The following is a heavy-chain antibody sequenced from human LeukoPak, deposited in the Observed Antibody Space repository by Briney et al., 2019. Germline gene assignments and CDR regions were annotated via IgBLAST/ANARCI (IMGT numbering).Heavy chain of an antibody. D-gene: IGHD2-8*02. V-gene: IGHV3-53*01. J-gene: IGHJ5*02. CDR2: IYSGGST. CDR1: GFTVSSNY. Sequence: PGGSLRLSCAASGFTVSSNYMSWIRQGPGKGLQWVAVIYSGGSTYYADSVKGRFTISRDNSKNTLYLQMNSLRAEDTAVYYCARVSTGAWFDPWGQGTLVTVSS. CDR3: ARVSTGAWFDP.